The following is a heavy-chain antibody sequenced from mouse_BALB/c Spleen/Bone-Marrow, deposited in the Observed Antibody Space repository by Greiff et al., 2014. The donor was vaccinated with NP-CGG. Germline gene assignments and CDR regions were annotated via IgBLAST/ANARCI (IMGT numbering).Heavy chain of an antibody. V-gene: IGHV5-6*01. Sequence: EVKLMESGGDLVKPGGSLKLSCAASGFTFSTYGMSWVRQTPDKRLEWVATISSGGGYTYYPDSVKGRFTITRDNANNTLYLQMSSLKSEDTAMYYCTRQRNWDDYAMDYWGQGTSVTVSS. CDR2: ISSGGGYT. D-gene: IGHD4-1*01. CDR3: TRQRNWDDYAMDY. J-gene: IGHJ4*01. CDR1: GFTFSTYG.